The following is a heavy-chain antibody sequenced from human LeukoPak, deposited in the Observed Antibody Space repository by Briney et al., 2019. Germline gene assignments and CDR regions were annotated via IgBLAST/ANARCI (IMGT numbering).Heavy chain of an antibody. CDR1: GFTFSSYT. CDR2: INGGSSYI. Sequence: PGGSLRLSCAASGFTFSSYTMNWVRQAPGKGLEWVSSINGGSSYIYYADSVRGRFTISRDNAKNTLYLQMNSLRAEDTAVYSCARCPGYGMDVWGQGTTVTVSS. J-gene: IGHJ6*02. V-gene: IGHV3-21*01. CDR3: ARCPGYGMDV.